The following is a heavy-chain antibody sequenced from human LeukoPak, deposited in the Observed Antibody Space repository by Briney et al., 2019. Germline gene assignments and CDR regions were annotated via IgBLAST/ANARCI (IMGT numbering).Heavy chain of an antibody. J-gene: IGHJ4*02. D-gene: IGHD4-11*01. CDR3: ARGSNSRWFDY. V-gene: IGHV5-51*01. Sequence: GESLKISCKGSGYTSYWIGWVRQMPGKGLEWMGIIFLGDSDTRYSPSIQGQVTISADKSISTAYLQWSSLKASDTAMYYCARGSNSRWFDYWGQGTLVTVSS. CDR2: IFLGDSDT. CDR1: GYTSYW.